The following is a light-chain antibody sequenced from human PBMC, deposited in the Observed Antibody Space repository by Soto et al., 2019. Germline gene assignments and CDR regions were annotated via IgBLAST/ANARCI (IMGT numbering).Light chain of an antibody. Sequence: DIQMTQSPSSLSASVGDRVTITCRASQSISSYLNWYQQKPGKAPKLLIYAASSLQSGVPSRFSGSGSGTVFPLPHSSLKPEVFEIYNCQKINSTPPPPFAKGTRLEI. CDR3: QKINSTPPPP. V-gene: IGKV1-39*01. J-gene: IGKJ5*01. CDR2: AAS. CDR1: QSISSY.